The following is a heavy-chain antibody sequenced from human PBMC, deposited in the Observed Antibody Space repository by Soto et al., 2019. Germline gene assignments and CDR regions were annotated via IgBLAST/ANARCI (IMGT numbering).Heavy chain of an antibody. CDR2: INAGNGNT. Sequence: ASVKVSCKASGYTFTSYAMRWVRQAPGQRLEWMGWINAGNGNTKYSQKFQGRVTITRDTSASTAYMELSSLRSEDTAVYYCARDYSNYDWYFDLWGRGTLVTVSS. D-gene: IGHD4-4*01. CDR3: ARDYSNYDWYFDL. CDR1: GYTFTSYA. V-gene: IGHV1-3*01. J-gene: IGHJ2*01.